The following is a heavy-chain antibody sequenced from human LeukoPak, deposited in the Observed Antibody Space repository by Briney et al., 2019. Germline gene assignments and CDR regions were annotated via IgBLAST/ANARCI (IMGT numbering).Heavy chain of an antibody. CDR1: GYTFTSYG. Sequence: ASVKVSCKASGYTFTSYGISWVRQAPGQGLEWMGFISACDGNTNYAQKLQGRVTMTTDTSTSTAYMELSSLRSDDTAVYYCARDGRVANCLWGFDYWGQGTLVTVSS. J-gene: IGHJ4*02. CDR2: ISACDGNT. V-gene: IGHV1-18*04. D-gene: IGHD5-12*01. CDR3: ARDGRVANCLWGFDY.